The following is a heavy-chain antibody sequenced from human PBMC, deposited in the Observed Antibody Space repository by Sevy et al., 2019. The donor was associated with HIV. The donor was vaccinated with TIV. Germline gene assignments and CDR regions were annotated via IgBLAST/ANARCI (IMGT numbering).Heavy chain of an antibody. CDR1: GYSTSSGYY. J-gene: IGHJ6*03. CDR3: ARVVYYHGSGSYYNGNYYYMDV. D-gene: IGHD3-10*01. V-gene: IGHV4-38-2*01. CDR2: IYHTART. Sequence: KLWQLRSLTCAVSGYSTSSGYYWGWIRQPPGKGLEWIGSIYHTARTDHNPSLKSRVIISMDTSKNQFSLKLSSVTAADTAVYYCARVVYYHGSGSYYNGNYYYMDVWGKGTTVTVSS.